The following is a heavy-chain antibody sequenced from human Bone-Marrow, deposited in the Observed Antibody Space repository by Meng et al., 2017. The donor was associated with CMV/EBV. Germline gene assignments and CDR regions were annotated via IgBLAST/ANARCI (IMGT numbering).Heavy chain of an antibody. CDR2: ISYDGSNK. J-gene: IGHJ4*02. V-gene: IGHV3-30*04. CDR1: GFTFSSYA. Sequence: LSLTCAASGFTFSSYAMHWVRQAPGKGLEWVAVISYDGSNKYYADSVKGRFTISRDNSKNTLYLQMNSLRAEDTAVYYCARDLLAPGDYWGQGTLVTVSS. CDR3: ARDLLAPGDY.